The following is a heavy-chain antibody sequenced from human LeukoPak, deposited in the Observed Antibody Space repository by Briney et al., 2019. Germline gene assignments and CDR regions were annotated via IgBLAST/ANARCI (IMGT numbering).Heavy chain of an antibody. CDR2: LSYDGSNK. CDR1: GFTFSTYG. CDR3: AKGGYCSSSSCYQGVFDI. Sequence: GGSLRLSSAASGFTFSTYGMHWVRQAPGKGLEWMALLSYDGSNKYYADSVKGRFTISRDNSKNTVYLQMNSLRAEDTAVYYCAKGGYCSSSSCYQGVFDIWGQGTMVTVSS. V-gene: IGHV3-30*18. J-gene: IGHJ3*02. D-gene: IGHD2-2*03.